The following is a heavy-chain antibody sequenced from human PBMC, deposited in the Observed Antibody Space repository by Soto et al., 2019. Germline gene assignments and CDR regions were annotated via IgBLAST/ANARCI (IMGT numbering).Heavy chain of an antibody. CDR1: GGSFSGYY. CDR2: INHSGST. CDR3: AILCMDV. V-gene: IGHV4-34*01. J-gene: IGHJ6*02. Sequence: SETLSLTCAVYGGSFSGYYWSWIRQPPGKGLEWIGEINHSGSTNYNPSLKSRVTISVDTSKNQFSLKLSSVTAADTAVYYCAILCMDVWGQGTTVTVSS.